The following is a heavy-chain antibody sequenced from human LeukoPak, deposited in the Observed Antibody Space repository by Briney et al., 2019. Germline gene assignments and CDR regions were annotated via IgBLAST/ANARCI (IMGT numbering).Heavy chain of an antibody. J-gene: IGHJ4*02. CDR3: ARDGVRGVSATGFDY. V-gene: IGHV1-2*02. CDR1: GYTFTGYY. D-gene: IGHD3-10*01. CDR2: INPNSGGT. Sequence: ASVKVSCKASGYTFTGYYMHWVRQAPGQGLEWMGGINPNSGGTNYAQKFQGRVTMSRDTSISTAYMELSRLRSDDTAVYYCARDGVRGVSATGFDYWGQGTLVTVSS.